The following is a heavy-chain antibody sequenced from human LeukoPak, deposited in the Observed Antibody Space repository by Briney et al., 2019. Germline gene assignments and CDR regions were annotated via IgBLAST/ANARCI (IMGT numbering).Heavy chain of an antibody. D-gene: IGHD3-3*01. V-gene: IGHV4-39*01. CDR1: GGSISSSSHY. J-gene: IGHJ4*02. CDR2: IYYSGST. CDR3: ARQGYYDFWSGQHDY. Sequence: SETLSLTCTVSGGSISSSSHYWGWIRQPPGKGLEWIGSIYYSGSTYYNPSLKSRVTISVDTPKNQFSLKLSSVTAADTAVYYCARQGYYDFWSGQHDYWGQGTLVTVSS.